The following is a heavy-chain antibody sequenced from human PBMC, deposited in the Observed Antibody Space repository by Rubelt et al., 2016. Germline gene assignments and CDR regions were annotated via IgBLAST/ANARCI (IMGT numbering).Heavy chain of an antibody. CDR2: ISGSGGIT. D-gene: IGHD3-10*01. Sequence: PGGSLRLSCAASGFTFSTYGMTWVRQAPGKGLEWVSAISGSGGITYYADSVKGRFTISRDNSKNTLSLQMNSLRVGDTALYYCVKGGGSQFHFWGQGTLVTVSS. CDR1: GFTFSTYG. J-gene: IGHJ4*02. V-gene: IGHV3-23*01. CDR3: VKGGGSQFHF.